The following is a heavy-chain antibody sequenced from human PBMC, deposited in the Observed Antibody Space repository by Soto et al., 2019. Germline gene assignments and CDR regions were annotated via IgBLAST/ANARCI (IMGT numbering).Heavy chain of an antibody. D-gene: IGHD3-22*01. CDR2: VSSSGTT. Sequence: PSETLSLTCTVSGGSISGDHWNWIRQPPGKGLEWIAYVSSSGTTKYNPSLKSRVTISIDTTKNQLSLRLSSVTAEETAVYYCASSFYDSRGYSEAFDIWGQGTKVTVSS. J-gene: IGHJ3*02. CDR3: ASSFYDSRGYSEAFDI. CDR1: GGSISGDH. V-gene: IGHV4-59*01.